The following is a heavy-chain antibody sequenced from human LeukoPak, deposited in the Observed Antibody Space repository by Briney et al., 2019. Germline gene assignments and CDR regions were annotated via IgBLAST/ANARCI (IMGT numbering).Heavy chain of an antibody. D-gene: IGHD2-21*01. CDR1: GGSLGRSNTY. CDR2: ILHSGYT. Sequence: PSDTLSLTCTVSGGSLGRSNTYWGWILQTPGKGLEWLGAILHSGYTYNNPSLKSRVTMSVDSSKNQFSLSLSSVTAADTAVYFCARHRGGGGYHYMDVWGKGTTVIVSS. V-gene: IGHV4-39*01. J-gene: IGHJ6*03. CDR3: ARHRGGGGYHYMDV.